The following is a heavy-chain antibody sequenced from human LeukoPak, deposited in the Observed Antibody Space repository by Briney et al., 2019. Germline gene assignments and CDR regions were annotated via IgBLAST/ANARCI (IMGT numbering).Heavy chain of an antibody. J-gene: IGHJ4*02. D-gene: IGHD6-13*01. CDR1: GYTFTGYH. Sequence: ASVKVSCKASGYTFTGYHIHWVRQAPGQGLEWMGRINPYSGDTNFAQKFQGRVTMTRDTSITTAYMDLSSLTPDDSAVYFCARDQGSLTRSWYTGYWGQGTQVTVSS. V-gene: IGHV1-2*06. CDR2: INPYSGDT. CDR3: ARDQGSLTRSWYTGY.